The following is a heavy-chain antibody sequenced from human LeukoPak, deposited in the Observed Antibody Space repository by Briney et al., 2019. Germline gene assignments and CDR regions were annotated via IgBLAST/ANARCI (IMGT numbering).Heavy chain of an antibody. D-gene: IGHD1-1*01. CDR3: ARDGYNCASDS. CDR2: VNLDGSQK. CDR1: GFTFSRSW. J-gene: IGHJ5*01. V-gene: IGHV3-7*01. Sequence: GGSLRLSCVVSGFTFSRSWMTWVRQAPGKGLEWVGNVNLDGSQKYYVDSVKGRFAISRDNAKNSLYLQMNSLRGEDTAMYYCARDGYNCASDSWGQGTLVTVSS.